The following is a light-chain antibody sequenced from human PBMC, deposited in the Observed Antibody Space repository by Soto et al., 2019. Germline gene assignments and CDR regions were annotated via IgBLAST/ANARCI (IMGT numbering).Light chain of an antibody. Sequence: DTQMNQSPSSLSASVGDTVAITCRASQSISSYLNWYQQKPGKAPKLLISAASILQSGVPSRFSGSGSGTDFTLTSSNLQPEDFAGYYCQQTYSSPITFGQGTRLDIK. CDR3: QQTYSSPIT. CDR1: QSISSY. CDR2: AAS. V-gene: IGKV1-39*01. J-gene: IGKJ5*01.